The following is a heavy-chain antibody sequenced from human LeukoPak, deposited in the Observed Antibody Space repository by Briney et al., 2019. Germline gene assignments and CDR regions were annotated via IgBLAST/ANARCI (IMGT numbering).Heavy chain of an antibody. CDR3: AKDLTVTPYFDY. Sequence: GGSLRLSCAASGFTFSSYAMSWVRQAPGKGLEWVSAISGSGGSAYYADSVKGRFTISRDNSKNTLYLQMNSLRAEDTAVYYCAKDLTVTPYFDYWGQGTLVTVSS. CDR1: GFTFSSYA. V-gene: IGHV3-23*01. D-gene: IGHD4-17*01. J-gene: IGHJ4*02. CDR2: ISGSGGSA.